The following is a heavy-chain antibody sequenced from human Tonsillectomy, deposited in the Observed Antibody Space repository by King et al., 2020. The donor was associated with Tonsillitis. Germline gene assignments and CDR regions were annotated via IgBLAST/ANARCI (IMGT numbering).Heavy chain of an antibody. J-gene: IGHJ3*02. Sequence: QLVQSGGGVVQPGRSLRLSCAASGFTFNHDGMHWVRQAPGKGLECVATISHDGKNKYYADSVKGRFTISRDNSKNTLYLQMSGLRAEDTAVYYCANLAGDSFDIWGQGTTVTVSA. CDR1: GFTFNHDG. V-gene: IGHV3-33*05. CDR2: ISHDGKNK. CDR3: ANLAGDSFDI.